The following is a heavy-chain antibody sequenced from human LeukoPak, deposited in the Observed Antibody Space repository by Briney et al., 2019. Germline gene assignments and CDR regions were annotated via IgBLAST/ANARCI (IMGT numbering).Heavy chain of an antibody. J-gene: IGHJ5*02. Sequence: ASVKVSCKASGYTFTGQHMHWVRQAPGQGLEWMGWINPNSGGTKYAQKFQGRVTMIRDTSISTAYMELTSLRSDDTAVYYCARDGDSSGYPASSSSRLDPWGQGTLVTVSS. V-gene: IGHV1-2*02. D-gene: IGHD3-22*01. CDR1: GYTFTGQH. CDR2: INPNSGGT. CDR3: ARDGDSSGYPASSSSRLDP.